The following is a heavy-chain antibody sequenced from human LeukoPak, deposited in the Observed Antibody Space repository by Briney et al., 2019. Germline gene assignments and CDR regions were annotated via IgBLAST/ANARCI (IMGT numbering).Heavy chain of an antibody. J-gene: IGHJ4*02. CDR3: ARDLPSPYYYDSSGGIDY. CDR2: INAGNGNT. Sequence: ASVKVSCKASGYTFTSYAMHWVRQAPGQRLEWMGWINAGNGNTKYSQKFQGRVTITRDTSASTAYMELSSLRSEDTAVYYCARDLPSPYYYDSSGGIDYWGQGTLVTVSS. CDR1: GYTFTSYA. D-gene: IGHD3-22*01. V-gene: IGHV1-3*01.